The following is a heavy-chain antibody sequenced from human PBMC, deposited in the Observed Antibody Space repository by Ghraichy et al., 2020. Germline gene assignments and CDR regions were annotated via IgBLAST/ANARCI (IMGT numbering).Heavy chain of an antibody. D-gene: IGHD6-19*01. CDR3: FGSGVDF. CDR2: INPDGSQK. Sequence: ERVANINPDGSQKFYVDSVKGRFTISRDNAKNSFYLQMNSLRAEDTAVYYCFGSGVDFWGQGTLV. J-gene: IGHJ4*02. V-gene: IGHV3-7*03.